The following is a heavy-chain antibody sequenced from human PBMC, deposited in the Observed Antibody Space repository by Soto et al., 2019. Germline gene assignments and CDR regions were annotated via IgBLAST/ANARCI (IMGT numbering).Heavy chain of an antibody. CDR2: ISSSSITI. Sequence: EVQLVESGGGLVKPGGSLRLSCAASGFTFSSYSMNWVRQAPGKGLEWVSYISSSSITIYYADSVNGRFTISRDNAKNSLYLQMNSLRDEDTAVYYCARDTVVVPAAILTYYYYGMDVWGQGTTVTVSS. J-gene: IGHJ6*02. CDR3: ARDTVVVPAAILTYYYYGMDV. D-gene: IGHD2-2*02. V-gene: IGHV3-48*02. CDR1: GFTFSSYS.